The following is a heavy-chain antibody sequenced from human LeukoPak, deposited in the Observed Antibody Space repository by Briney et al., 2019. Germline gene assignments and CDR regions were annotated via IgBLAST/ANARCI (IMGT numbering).Heavy chain of an antibody. V-gene: IGHV3-23*01. CDR1: GFNTIDYA. J-gene: IGHJ4*02. CDR3: TRGGVDYFDY. CDR2: MSASGDFV. D-gene: IGHD2-8*02. Sequence: PGGSLRLSCAVSGFNTIDYAMSWVRQAPGKGLEWVSSMSASGDFVYYADSVKGRFTISRDNSMNTQCLQMSDLRVEDTAVYYCTRGGVDYFDYWGQGTLVTVSS.